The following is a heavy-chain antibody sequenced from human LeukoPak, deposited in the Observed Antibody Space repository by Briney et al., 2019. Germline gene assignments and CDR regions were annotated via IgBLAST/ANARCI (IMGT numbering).Heavy chain of an antibody. D-gene: IGHD2-15*01. CDR1: GGSFSGYY. J-gene: IGHJ3*02. CDR2: INHSGST. CDR3: ARDPMVVAAGDAFDI. V-gene: IGHV4-34*01. Sequence: PSETLSLTCAVYGGSFSGYYWSWIRQPPGKGLEWIGEINHSGSTNYNPSLKSRVTISVDTSKNQFPLKLSSVTAADTAVYYCARDPMVVAAGDAFDIWGQGTMVTVSS.